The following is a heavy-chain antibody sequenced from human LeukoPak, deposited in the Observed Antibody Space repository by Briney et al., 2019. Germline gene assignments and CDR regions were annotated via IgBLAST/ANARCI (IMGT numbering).Heavy chain of an antibody. CDR1: GASISSYY. J-gene: IGHJ5*02. V-gene: IGHV4-4*07. CDR3: ARDPGTTGEVKFDP. D-gene: IGHD1-7*01. Sequence: SETLSLTCTVSGASISSYYWSWIRQPAGKALEWIGRIYVTGSTTYNPSLESRVTMSLDTSKNHFSLKLRPVTAADTAVYYCARDPGTTGEVKFDPWGQGTLVTVSS. CDR2: IYVTGST.